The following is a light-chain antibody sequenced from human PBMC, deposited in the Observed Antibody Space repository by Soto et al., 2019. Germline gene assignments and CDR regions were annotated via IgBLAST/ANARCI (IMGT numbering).Light chain of an antibody. CDR1: QSLVNSVGNTY. CDR3: MQGSHWPRT. J-gene: IGKJ1*01. V-gene: IGKV2-30*01. Sequence: EVVMTQSPLSLPVTLGQPASISCRSSQSLVNSVGNTYLNWFHQRPGQSPRRLIYKVSNRDSGVPARFSGSGSGTDFTLRISRVEAEDVGVYYCMQGSHWPRTFGQGTRVEIK. CDR2: KVS.